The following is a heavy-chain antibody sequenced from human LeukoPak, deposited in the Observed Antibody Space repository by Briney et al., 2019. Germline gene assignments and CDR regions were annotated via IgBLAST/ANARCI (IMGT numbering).Heavy chain of an antibody. J-gene: IGHJ4*02. Sequence: GGSLRLSCAASGFTFSSYAMSWVRQAPGKGLEWVSTISGSGGSTFYADSVKGRFTISRDNSKNTLSLQMNSLRAADTAVFYCARREVVAASPFDYWGQGALVTVSS. V-gene: IGHV3-23*01. D-gene: IGHD2-15*01. CDR1: GFTFSSYA. CDR3: ARREVVAASPFDY. CDR2: ISGSGGST.